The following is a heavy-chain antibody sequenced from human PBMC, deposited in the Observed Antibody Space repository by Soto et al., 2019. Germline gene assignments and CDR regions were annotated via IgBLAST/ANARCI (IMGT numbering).Heavy chain of an antibody. D-gene: IGHD6-6*01. Sequence: LRLSCVASGFIFSDYAMHWARQAPGKGLVWVALISPDGGNQYYSESAKGRFTISRDNSKNTLYLQMNDLRPDDTALYYCARENSRIAPRLFQHWGHGSLVTVSS. V-gene: IGHV3-30-3*01. CDR3: ARENSRIAPRLFQH. J-gene: IGHJ1*01. CDR1: GFIFSDYA. CDR2: ISPDGGNQ.